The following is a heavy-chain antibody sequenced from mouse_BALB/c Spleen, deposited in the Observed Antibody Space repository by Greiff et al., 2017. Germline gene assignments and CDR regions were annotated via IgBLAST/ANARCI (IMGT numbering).Heavy chain of an antibody. V-gene: IGHV3-6*02. D-gene: IGHD1-1*01. CDR2: ISYDGSN. CDR3: ARGDYGCFAY. Sequence: DVQLQESGPGLVKPSQSLSLTCSVTGYSITSGYYWNWIRQFPGNKLEWMGYISYDGSNNYNPSLKNRISITRDTSKNQFFLKLNSVTTEDTATYYCARGDYGCFAYWGQGTLVTVSA. CDR1: GYSITSGYY. J-gene: IGHJ3*01.